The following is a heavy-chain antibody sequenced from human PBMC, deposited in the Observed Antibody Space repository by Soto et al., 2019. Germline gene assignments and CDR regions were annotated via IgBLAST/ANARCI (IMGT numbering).Heavy chain of an antibody. CDR1: GFTFSGSA. CDR3: TSPENSGSYYYYYGMDV. J-gene: IGHJ6*02. CDR2: IRSKANSYAT. V-gene: IGHV3-73*01. D-gene: IGHD1-26*01. Sequence: PGGSLRLSCAASGFTFSGSAMHWVRQASGKGLEWVGRIRSKANSYATAYAASVKGRFTISRDDSKNTAYLQMNSLKTEDTAVYYCTSPENSGSYYYYYGMDVWGQGTMVT.